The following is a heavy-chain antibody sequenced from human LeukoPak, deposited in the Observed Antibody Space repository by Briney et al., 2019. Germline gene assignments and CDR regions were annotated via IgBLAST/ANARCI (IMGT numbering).Heavy chain of an antibody. J-gene: IGHJ6*03. V-gene: IGHV3-30*04. Sequence: PGGSLRLSCAASGFTFSSYAMHWVRQAPGKGQEWVAVISYDGSNKYYADSVKGRFTISRDNSKNTLYLQMNSLRAEDTAVYYCASTMDVWGKGTTVTVSS. CDR1: GFTFSSYA. CDR3: ASTMDV. CDR2: ISYDGSNK.